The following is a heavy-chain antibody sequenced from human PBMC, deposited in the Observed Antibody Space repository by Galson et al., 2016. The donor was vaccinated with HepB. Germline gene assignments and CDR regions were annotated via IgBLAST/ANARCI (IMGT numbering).Heavy chain of an antibody. J-gene: IGHJ4*02. CDR1: GFIFSSFS. V-gene: IGHV3-30*04. CDR3: ARDQSSYGFLYYFDY. CDR2: ISYDGSNK. Sequence: SLRLSCAVSGFIFSSFSMHWVRQAPGKGLEWVAVISYDGSNKYYADSVKGRFTISRDNSKNTLYLQMNSLRAEDTAVYYCARDQSSYGFLYYFDYWGQGTLVTVSS. D-gene: IGHD5-18*01.